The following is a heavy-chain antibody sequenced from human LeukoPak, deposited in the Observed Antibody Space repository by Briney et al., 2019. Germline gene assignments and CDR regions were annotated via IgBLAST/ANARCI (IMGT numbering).Heavy chain of an antibody. CDR2: VYNSGST. D-gene: IGHD4-17*01. CDR1: SGSISNYY. CDR3: ARGGENGDYYFNY. Sequence: PSETLSLTCTVSSGSISNYYWSWIRQPAGKGLEWIGRVYNSGSTNYNPSLKSRVTISVDTSKNQFSLKLNSVTAADTAVYYCARGGENGDYYFNYWGQGNLVTVSS. J-gene: IGHJ4*02. V-gene: IGHV4-4*07.